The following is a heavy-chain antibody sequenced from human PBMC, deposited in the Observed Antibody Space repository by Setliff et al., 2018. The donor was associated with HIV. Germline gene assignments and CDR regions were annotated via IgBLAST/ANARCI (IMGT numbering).Heavy chain of an antibody. CDR3: ARDPPGYGDPNDY. Sequence: PSETLSLTCTVSGGSISSRSYYWGWIRQPPGKGLEWIGYIYYYSGSTYYNPSLKSRVTISVDTSKNQFSLKLRSVTAADTAVYYCARDPPGYGDPNDYWGQGTLVTVSS. CDR2: IYYYSGST. V-gene: IGHV4-39*07. CDR1: GGSISSRSYY. J-gene: IGHJ4*02. D-gene: IGHD4-17*01.